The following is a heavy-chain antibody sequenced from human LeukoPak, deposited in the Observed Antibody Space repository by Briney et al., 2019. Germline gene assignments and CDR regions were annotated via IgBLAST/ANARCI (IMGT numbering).Heavy chain of an antibody. CDR1: GGSLSSSSYY. Sequence: SETLSLTCTVSGGSLSSSSYYWGWVRQPPGKGLEWIGNIYYSGSTYYNPSLKSRLTTSLDTSQRQFSLRLSSVTAADTALYYCTRGSYDVLTGYSTLGEYWGQGTLVTVSS. V-gene: IGHV4-39*01. CDR3: TRGSYDVLTGYSTLGEY. D-gene: IGHD3-9*01. J-gene: IGHJ4*02. CDR2: IYYSGST.